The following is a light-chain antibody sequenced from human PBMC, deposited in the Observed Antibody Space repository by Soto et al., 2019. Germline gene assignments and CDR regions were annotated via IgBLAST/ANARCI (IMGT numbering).Light chain of an antibody. CDR2: GAS. CDR3: QQYGSSRT. Sequence: EIVLMQSPGTLSLSPGEIATLSCRASQSVSSSYLAWYQQKPGQAPRLLIYGASSRATGIPDRFSGSGSGTDFTLTISRLEPEDFAVYYCQQYGSSRTFGQGTKV. J-gene: IGKJ1*01. V-gene: IGKV3-20*01. CDR1: QSVSSSY.